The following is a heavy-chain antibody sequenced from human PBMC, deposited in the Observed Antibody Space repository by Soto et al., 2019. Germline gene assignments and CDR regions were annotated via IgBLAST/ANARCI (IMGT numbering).Heavy chain of an antibody. CDR2: INPSGGST. Sequence: ASVKVSWKASGYTFTSYYMHWVRQAPGQGLEWMGIINPSGGSTSYAQKFQGRVTMTRDTSTSTVYMELSSLRSEDTAVYYCARERWPHNALDIWGQGTMVTVSS. CDR3: ARERWPHNALDI. CDR1: GYTFTSYY. V-gene: IGHV1-46*03. J-gene: IGHJ3*02. D-gene: IGHD1-1*01.